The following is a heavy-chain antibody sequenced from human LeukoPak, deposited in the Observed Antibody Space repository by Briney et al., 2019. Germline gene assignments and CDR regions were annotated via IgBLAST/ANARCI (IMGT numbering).Heavy chain of an antibody. CDR1: GRSISSGSYY. D-gene: IGHD4-11*01. CDR2: IYTSGST. V-gene: IGHV4-61*02. J-gene: IGHJ4*02. CDR3: ARHGGLGVTTSPHFDY. Sequence: SETLSLTCIVPGRSISSGSYYWSWIRQPAGKGLEWIGRIYTSGSTNYNPSLKSRVTISVDTSKNQFSLKLSSVTAADTAVYYCARHGGLGVTTSPHFDYWGQGTLVTVSS.